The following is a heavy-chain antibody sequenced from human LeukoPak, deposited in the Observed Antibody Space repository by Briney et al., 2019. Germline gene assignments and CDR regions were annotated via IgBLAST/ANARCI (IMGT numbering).Heavy chain of an antibody. Sequence: LETLSLTCTVSGVSISNYYWSWIRQPPGKGLDWIGYIFYSGSTNYNPALSSRVTISLDTSKNAFSLKVDSMTAADTAAYYCARVTSPVADRPNWFDPWGQGTLVTVSS. J-gene: IGHJ5*02. CDR1: GVSISNYY. CDR2: IFYSGST. V-gene: IGHV4-59*01. CDR3: ARVTSPVADRPNWFDP. D-gene: IGHD6-6*01.